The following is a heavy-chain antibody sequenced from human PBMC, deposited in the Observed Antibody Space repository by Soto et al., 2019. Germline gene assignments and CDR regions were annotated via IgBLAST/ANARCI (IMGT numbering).Heavy chain of an antibody. J-gene: IGHJ6*02. CDR3: ARERYQVISDGMDV. D-gene: IGHD2-2*01. CDR1: GYTFTGYY. V-gene: IGHV1-2*02. Sequence: VASVKVSCKAPGYTFTGYYIHWVREAPGQGLEWMGWINPQTGGTSYAQKFQGRVTLSRDTSINTAYLEVSRLRFDDAAVYFCARERYQVISDGMDVWGQGTTVTVSS. CDR2: INPQTGGT.